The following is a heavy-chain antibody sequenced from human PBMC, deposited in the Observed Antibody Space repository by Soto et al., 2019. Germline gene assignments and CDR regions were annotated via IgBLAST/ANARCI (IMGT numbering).Heavy chain of an antibody. V-gene: IGHV3-13*01. J-gene: IGHJ4*02. CDR1: GFTFSSYD. D-gene: IGHD2-15*01. CDR2: IGTAGDT. CDR3: ARDTCSGGSCYFAY. Sequence: GGSLRLSCAASGFTFSSYDMHWVRQATGKGLEWVSAIGTAGDTYYPGSVKGRFTISRENAKNSLYLQMNSLRAGDTAVYYCARDTCSGGSCYFAYWGQGTLVTVSS.